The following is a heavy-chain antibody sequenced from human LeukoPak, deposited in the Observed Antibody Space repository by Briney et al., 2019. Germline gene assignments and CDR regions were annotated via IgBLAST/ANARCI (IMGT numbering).Heavy chain of an antibody. J-gene: IGHJ4*02. CDR3: ARGGVDYYGSGRLLAAY. D-gene: IGHD3-10*01. CDR1: GGSISSSNW. Sequence: SGTLSLTCAVSGGSISSSNWWSWVRQPPGKGLEWIGEIYHSGSTNYNPSLKSRVTISVDKSKNQFSLKLSSVTAADTAVYYCARGGVDYYGSGRLLAAYWGQGTLVTVSS. V-gene: IGHV4-4*02. CDR2: IYHSGST.